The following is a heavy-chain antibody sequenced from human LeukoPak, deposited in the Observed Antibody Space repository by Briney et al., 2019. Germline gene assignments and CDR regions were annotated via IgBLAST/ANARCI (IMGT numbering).Heavy chain of an antibody. CDR1: GFTFSSYS. J-gene: IGHJ4*02. CDR2: ISSSSSYI. CDR3: AREFYYGSGSYGFDY. V-gene: IGHV3-21*01. D-gene: IGHD3-10*01. Sequence: GGSLRLSCAASGFTFSSYSMSWVRQAPGKGLEWVSSISSSSSYIYYADSVKGRFTISRDNAKNSLYLQMNSLRAEDTAVYYCAREFYYGSGSYGFDYWGQGTLVTVSS.